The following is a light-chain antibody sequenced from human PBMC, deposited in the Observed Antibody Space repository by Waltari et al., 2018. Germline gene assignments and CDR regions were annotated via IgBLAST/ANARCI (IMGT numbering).Light chain of an antibody. CDR3: QQYDSTPYT. Sequence: IQMTQSPSSLSASVGDRVTITCRASQSISSSLNWYQQIPGKAPKLLIYVASNLQSGVPSRFSGSGSGTDFSLTISSLQPEDFATYYCQQYDSTPYTFGQGTKLEIK. CDR2: VAS. V-gene: IGKV1-39*01. CDR1: QSISSS. J-gene: IGKJ2*01.